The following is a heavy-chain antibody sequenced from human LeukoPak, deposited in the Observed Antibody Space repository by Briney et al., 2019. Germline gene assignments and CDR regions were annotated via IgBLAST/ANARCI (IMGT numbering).Heavy chain of an antibody. Sequence: GGSLRLSCSASGFTFSSYAMHWVRQAPGKGLEYVSAISSGGSTYYADSVKGRFTVSRDNSKNTLYLQMSSLRAEDTAVYYCVKDEEFDPWGQGTLVTVSS. CDR2: ISSGGST. CDR3: VKDEEFDP. V-gene: IGHV3-64D*06. J-gene: IGHJ5*02. CDR1: GFTFSSYA.